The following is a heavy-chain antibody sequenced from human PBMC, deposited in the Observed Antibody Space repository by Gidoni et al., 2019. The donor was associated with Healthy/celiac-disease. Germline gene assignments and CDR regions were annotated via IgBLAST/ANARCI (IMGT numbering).Heavy chain of an antibody. J-gene: IGHJ4*02. V-gene: IGHV1-18*01. CDR2: ISDYNGNT. D-gene: IGHD6-19*01. Sequence: QVQLVQSGAEVKKPGASVKVSCKASAYTFTSYGISWVRQAPGQGLEWMGWISDYNGNTNYAQKLQSRVTVTTDTSTSTAYMELRSLRSDVTAVYYCARDAGGWYEFDYWGQGTLVTVSS. CDR3: ARDAGGWYEFDY. CDR1: AYTFTSYG.